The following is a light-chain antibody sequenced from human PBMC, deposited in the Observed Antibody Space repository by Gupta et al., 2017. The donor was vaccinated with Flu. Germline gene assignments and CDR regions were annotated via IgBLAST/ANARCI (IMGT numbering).Light chain of an antibody. CDR3: QQYYTTPQLT. CDR2: WAS. CDR1: QSVLHSSNNKNY. V-gene: IGKV4-1*01. J-gene: IGKJ4*01. Sequence: ILVTPSPDSLAVSLGERATINCKSSQSVLHSSNNKNYLAWYQQKPGQPPKLLIYWASTRESGVPDRFSGSGSGTDFTLTISSLQAEDVAVYCCQQYYTTPQLTFGGGTKVEIK.